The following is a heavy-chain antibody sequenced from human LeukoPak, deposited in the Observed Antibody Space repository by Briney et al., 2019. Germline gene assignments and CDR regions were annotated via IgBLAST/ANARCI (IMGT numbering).Heavy chain of an antibody. D-gene: IGHD3-10*01. V-gene: IGHV3-21*01. CDR1: GFTFSSYT. Sequence: KPGGSLRLSCAASGFTFSSYTMNWVRQAPGKGLEWVSLISSSSSYIFYADSVKGRFTISRDDAKNSLYLQLNSLGAEDTAVYYCARDLYYYGSGNYVPGFPDYWGQGALVTVSS. CDR3: ARDLYYYGSGNYVPGFPDY. J-gene: IGHJ4*02. CDR2: ISSSSSYI.